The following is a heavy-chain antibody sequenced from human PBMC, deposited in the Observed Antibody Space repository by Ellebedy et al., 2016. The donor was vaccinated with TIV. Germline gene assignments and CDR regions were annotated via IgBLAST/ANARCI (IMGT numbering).Heavy chain of an antibody. CDR2: INYSGRT. CDR1: GGSIHSYY. D-gene: IGHD4-11*01. J-gene: IGHJ6*02. Sequence: SETLSLXCSVSGGSIHSYYWSWIRQPPGRGLEYIEYINYSGRTNFNPSLKSRVTLSVDLSKNQFSLRLTSVTAADTAVYYCAREDSNYSDRYYYYGLDVWGQGATVTVSS. CDR3: AREDSNYSDRYYYYGLDV. V-gene: IGHV4-59*01.